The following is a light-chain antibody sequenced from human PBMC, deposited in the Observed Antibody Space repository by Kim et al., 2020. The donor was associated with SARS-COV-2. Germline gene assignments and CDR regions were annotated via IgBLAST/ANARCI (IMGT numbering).Light chain of an antibody. CDR3: ASWDDSLNGWV. V-gene: IGLV1-44*01. CDR1: SSNIGANT. Sequence: QPVLTQPPSASGTLGQWVTISCSGSSSNIGANTVNWFQKRPGTAPKLLVYGNFQRPSGVPDRFSGSKFGTSASLGISGLQSEDEIDYYCASWDDSLNGWVFGGGTQLTVL. J-gene: IGLJ3*02. CDR2: GNF.